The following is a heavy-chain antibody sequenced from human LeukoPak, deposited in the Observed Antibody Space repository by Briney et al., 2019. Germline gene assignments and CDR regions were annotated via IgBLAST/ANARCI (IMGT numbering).Heavy chain of an antibody. CDR2: ISAYNGNT. CDR1: GYTFTSYG. J-gene: IGHJ6*02. D-gene: IGHD3-22*01. Sequence: ASVKVSCKASGYTFTSYGISWVRQAPGQGLEWMRWISAYNGNTNYAQKLQGRVTMTTDTSTSTAYMELRSLRSDDTAVYYCASGEDYYDSSGLGYYYYYGMDVWGQGTTVTVSS. CDR3: ASGEDYYDSSGLGYYYYYGMDV. V-gene: IGHV1-18*01.